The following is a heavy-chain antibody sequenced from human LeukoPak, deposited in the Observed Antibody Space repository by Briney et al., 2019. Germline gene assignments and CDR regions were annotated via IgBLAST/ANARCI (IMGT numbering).Heavy chain of an antibody. CDR3: ARNYAYYGMDV. Sequence: AASVKVSCKASGYTFTSYDINWVRQATGQGPEWMGWMNPNSGNTGYAQKFQGRVTMTRDTSISTAYMELSSLRSEDTAVYYCARNYAYYGMDVWGQGTTVTVSS. CDR2: MNPNSGNT. D-gene: IGHD1-7*01. J-gene: IGHJ6*02. CDR1: GYTFTSYD. V-gene: IGHV1-8*01.